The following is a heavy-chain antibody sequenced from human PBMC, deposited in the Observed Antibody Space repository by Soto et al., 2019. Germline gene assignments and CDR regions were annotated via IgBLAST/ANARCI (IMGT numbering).Heavy chain of an antibody. Sequence: GGSLRLSCAASGFTFSSYSMNWVRQAPGKGLEWVSSISSSSSYIYYADSVKGRFTISRDNAKNSLYLQMNSLRAEDTAVYYCAGPGGYCSGGSCYSYYYYYYYMDVWGKGTTVTVSS. CDR2: ISSSSSYI. J-gene: IGHJ6*03. CDR1: GFTFSSYS. D-gene: IGHD2-15*01. V-gene: IGHV3-21*01. CDR3: AGPGGYCSGGSCYSYYYYYYYMDV.